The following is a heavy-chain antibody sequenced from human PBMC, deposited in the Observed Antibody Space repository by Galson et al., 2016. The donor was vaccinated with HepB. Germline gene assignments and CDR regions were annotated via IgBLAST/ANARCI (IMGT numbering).Heavy chain of an antibody. CDR1: GITFNNYA. J-gene: IGHJ4*02. CDR2: ISNDRSNT. CDR3: ARDAKDHSILGDYGDHFDY. D-gene: IGHD4-17*01. V-gene: IGHV3-30-3*01. Sequence: SLRLSCAASGITFNNYAMHWVRQAPGKGLEWVALISNDRSNTYYEDSVKGRFTVSRDNSRDTLYLQMNSLRADDTAVYYCARDAKDHSILGDYGDHFDYWGQGTLVTVSS.